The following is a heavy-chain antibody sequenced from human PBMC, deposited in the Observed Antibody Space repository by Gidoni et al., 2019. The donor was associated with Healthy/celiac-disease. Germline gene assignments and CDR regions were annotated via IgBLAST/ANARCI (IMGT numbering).Heavy chain of an antibody. Sequence: EEQLLESGGGLVQPGGALRLSCAASRCTFTSYAMSWVRQAPGQGLELVSAISGSGGSTYYADSVKGRFTISRDNSKNTLYLQMNSLRAEDTAVYYCAKVSHYYYYYYGMDVWGQGTTVTVSS. D-gene: IGHD3-10*01. J-gene: IGHJ6*02. CDR3: AKVSHYYYYYYGMDV. CDR1: RCTFTSYA. CDR2: ISGSGGST. V-gene: IGHV3-23*01.